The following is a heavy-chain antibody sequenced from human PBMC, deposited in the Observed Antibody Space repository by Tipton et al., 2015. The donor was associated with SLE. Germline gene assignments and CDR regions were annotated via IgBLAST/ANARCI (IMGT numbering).Heavy chain of an antibody. CDR3: ARGARDDYSGCLDV. D-gene: IGHD4-11*01. V-gene: IGHV3-48*03. CDR2: ISTDSSNL. Sequence: SLRLSCVASGFTFKSYEMNWVRQAPGRDLEWISYISTDSSNLYYSDSVQGRFTISRDNAENSLYLQMNSLTAEDAGVYFCARGARDDYSGCLDVWGQGTSVTVSS. CDR1: GFTFKSYE. J-gene: IGHJ6*02.